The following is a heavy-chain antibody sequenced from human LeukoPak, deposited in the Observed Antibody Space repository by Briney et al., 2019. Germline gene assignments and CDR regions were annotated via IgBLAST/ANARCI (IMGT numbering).Heavy chain of an antibody. CDR1: GYPFTRYY. CDR2: INPKSGGT. J-gene: IGHJ3*02. V-gene: IGHV1-2*04. CDR3: ARAYCSGGSCYSFSAFDI. D-gene: IGHD2-15*01. Sequence: GASVEVSFQASGYPFTRYYMHWGRQGPGQGLWWVGWINPKSGGTNYAQKFQGWVTMTRDTSISTAYMELSRLRSDDTAVYYCARAYCSGGSCYSFSAFDIWGQGTMVTVSS.